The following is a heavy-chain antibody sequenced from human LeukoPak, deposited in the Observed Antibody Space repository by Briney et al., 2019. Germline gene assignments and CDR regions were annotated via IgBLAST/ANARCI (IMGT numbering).Heavy chain of an antibody. CDR3: ASGPAAIN. D-gene: IGHD2-2*02. CDR1: GFTFSSYA. J-gene: IGHJ4*02. Sequence: GGSLRLSCAASGFTFSSYAMHWVRQAPGKGLEWVAVISYDGSNKYYADSVKGRFTISRDNAKNSLYLQMNSLRAEDTAVYYCASGPAAINWGQGTLVTVSS. CDR2: ISYDGSNK. V-gene: IGHV3-30-3*01.